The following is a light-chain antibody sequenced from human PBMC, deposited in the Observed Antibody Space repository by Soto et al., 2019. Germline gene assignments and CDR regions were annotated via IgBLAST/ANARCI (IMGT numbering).Light chain of an antibody. CDR2: DAS. V-gene: IGKV1-5*01. CDR1: QTISSW. Sequence: IQMTQSPSTLTGSVGDRVTITCRASQTISSWLAWYQQKPGRAPKLLIYDASSLESGVPSRFSGSGSGTEFTLTISSLQPDDFATYYCQQYNSYLTFGGGTKVDIK. J-gene: IGKJ4*01. CDR3: QQYNSYLT.